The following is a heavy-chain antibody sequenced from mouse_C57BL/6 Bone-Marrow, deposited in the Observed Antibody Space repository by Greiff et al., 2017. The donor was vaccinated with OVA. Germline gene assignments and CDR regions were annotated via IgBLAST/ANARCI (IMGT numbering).Heavy chain of an antibody. CDR2: ISNKANGYTT. J-gene: IGHJ3*01. D-gene: IGHD2-3*01. CDR3: ARFYDGYYSFAY. V-gene: IGHV7-3*01. Sequence: EVQLVESGGGLVQPGGSLSLSCAASGFTFTDYYMSWVRQPPGKALEWLGFISNKANGYTTEYSASVKGRFTISRDNSQSILYLQMNALRAEDSATYYCARFYDGYYSFAYWGQGTLVTVSA. CDR1: GFTFTDYY.